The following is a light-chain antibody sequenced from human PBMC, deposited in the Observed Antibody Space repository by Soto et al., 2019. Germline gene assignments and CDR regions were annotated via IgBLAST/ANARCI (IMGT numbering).Light chain of an antibody. CDR2: DAS. V-gene: IGKV1-5*01. CDR3: QQYNSYSGT. CDR1: QSISSW. J-gene: IGKJ1*01. Sequence: DIQMTQSPSTLSASVGDRVTITCRASQSISSWLAWYQQKPGKAPKILIYDASSLESGVPSRFSGRGSGTEFTLTISSLQPDDFATYYCQQYNSYSGTFGQGTKVDI.